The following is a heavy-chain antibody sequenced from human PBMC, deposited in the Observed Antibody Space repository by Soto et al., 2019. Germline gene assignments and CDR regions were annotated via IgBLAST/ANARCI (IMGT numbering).Heavy chain of an antibody. CDR3: ARGGWGLYFDY. CDR1: GGSISSYY. J-gene: IGHJ4*02. D-gene: IGHD7-27*01. Sequence: SETLSLTCTVSGGSISSYYWSWIRQPPGKGLEWIGYIYYSGSTNYNPSLKSRVTISVDTSKNQFSLKLSSVTAADTAVYYCARGGWGLYFDYWGQGTLVTVSS. V-gene: IGHV4-59*01. CDR2: IYYSGST.